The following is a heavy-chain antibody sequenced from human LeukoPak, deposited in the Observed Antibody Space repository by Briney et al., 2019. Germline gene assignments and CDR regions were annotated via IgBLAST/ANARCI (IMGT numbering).Heavy chain of an antibody. CDR3: ARGTDFYDRSYMDV. CDR2: ISTSSSYI. CDR1: GFTFSIYN. Sequence: GGSLRLSCAASGFTFSIYNLNWVRQAPGKGLEWVSSISTSSSYIYYEDSVKGRFTISRDNAKNSLYLQMNSLRAEDTAVYYCARGTDFYDRSYMDVWGTGTTVTVSS. D-gene: IGHD3-22*01. V-gene: IGHV3-21*01. J-gene: IGHJ6*03.